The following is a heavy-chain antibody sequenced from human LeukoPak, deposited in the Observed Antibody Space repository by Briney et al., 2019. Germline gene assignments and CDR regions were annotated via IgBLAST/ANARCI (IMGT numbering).Heavy chain of an antibody. V-gene: IGHV3-7*02. D-gene: IGHD1-1*01. CDR2: IKPDGSYN. Sequence: GGSLRLSCAASGFTFSSYSMNWVRQAPGKGLEWVATIKPDGSYNDYVDSVKGRFTISRDNANNSLYLQMSSLRAEDTAVYYCANEMNWSFGYWGQGTLVTVSS. CDR1: GFTFSSYS. CDR3: ANEMNWSFGY. J-gene: IGHJ4*02.